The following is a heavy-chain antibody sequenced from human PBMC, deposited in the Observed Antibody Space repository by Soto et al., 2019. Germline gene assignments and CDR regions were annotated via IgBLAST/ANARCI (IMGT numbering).Heavy chain of an antibody. CDR3: PPGRFDY. V-gene: IGHV6-1*01. J-gene: IGHJ4*02. Sequence: PSQTLSLTCAISGDSVSSNSAAWNWIRHSPSRGLEWLGRTYYRSKWYNDYAVSMRSRTTINPDTTKNQFSLQLNSATPDDTAVYSCPPGRFDYWGQGTLVTVSS. CDR1: GDSVSSNSAA. CDR2: TYYRSKWYN.